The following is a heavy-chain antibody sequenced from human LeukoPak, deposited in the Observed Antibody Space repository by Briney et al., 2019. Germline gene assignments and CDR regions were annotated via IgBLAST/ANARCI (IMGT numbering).Heavy chain of an antibody. CDR1: GGSFSGYY. CDR2: INHSGST. D-gene: IGHD3-10*01. CDR3: ARGRRGSGSYYKAYFDY. J-gene: IGHJ4*02. V-gene: IGHV4-34*01. Sequence: SETLSLTCAVYGGSFSGYYWSWIRQPPGKGLEWIGEINHSGSTNYNPSLKNRVTISVDTSKNQFSLKLSSVTAADTAVYYCARGRRGSGSYYKAYFDYWGQGTLVTVSS.